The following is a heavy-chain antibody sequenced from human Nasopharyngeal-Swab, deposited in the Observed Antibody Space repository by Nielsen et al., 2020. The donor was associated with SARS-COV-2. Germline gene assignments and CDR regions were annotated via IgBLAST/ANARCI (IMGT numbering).Heavy chain of an antibody. J-gene: IGHJ6*03. CDR1: GFTFSSYS. V-gene: IGHV3-48*01. Sequence: GESLKISCAASGFTFSSYSLNLVRQAPGKVLEWVSYISSSSSTIYYADSVKGRFTISRDNAKNSLYLQMNSLRAEDTAVYYCARDKPAAIRRYYYYMDVWGKGTTVTVSS. CDR2: ISSSSSTI. CDR3: ARDKPAAIRRYYYYMDV. D-gene: IGHD2-2*02.